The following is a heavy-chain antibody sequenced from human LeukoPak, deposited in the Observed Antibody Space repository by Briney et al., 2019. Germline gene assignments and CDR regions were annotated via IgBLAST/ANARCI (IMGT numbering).Heavy chain of an antibody. J-gene: IGHJ6*02. Sequence: SETLSLTCTVSGGSISSYYWSWIRQPPGKGLEWIGYIYYSGSTNYNPSLKSRVTISVDTSKNQFSLKLGSVTAADTAVYYCARDRQGYDFWSGYYTGPPTGYYGMDVWGQGTTVTVSS. CDR2: IYYSGST. CDR1: GGSISSYY. V-gene: IGHV4-59*01. D-gene: IGHD3-3*01. CDR3: ARDRQGYDFWSGYYTGPPTGYYGMDV.